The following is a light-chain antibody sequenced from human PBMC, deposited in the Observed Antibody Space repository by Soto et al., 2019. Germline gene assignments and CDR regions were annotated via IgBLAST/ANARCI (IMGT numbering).Light chain of an antibody. CDR3: AAWDDSLSGQV. CDR2: SNN. J-gene: IGLJ1*01. Sequence: QSVLTQPPSASGTPGQRVTIYCSGSSXNIGSNYVYWYQQLPGTAPKLLIYSNNQRPSGVPDRFSGSKSGTSASLAISGLRSEDEADYYCAAWDDSLSGQVFGTGTKVTVL. CDR1: SXNIGSNY. V-gene: IGLV1-47*02.